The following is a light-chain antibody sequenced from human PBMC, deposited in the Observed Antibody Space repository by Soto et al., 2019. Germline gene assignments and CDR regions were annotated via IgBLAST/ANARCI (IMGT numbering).Light chain of an antibody. Sequence: QSVLTQPASVSGSPGQSLTISCTGTSSDVGDYNYVSWYQQHPGKAPKLMIYDVSNRPSGVSNRFSGSKSGNTASLTISGLQAEDEADYYCGSYTSSSTVVFGGGTKLTVL. J-gene: IGLJ2*01. CDR1: SSDVGDYNY. CDR3: GSYTSSSTVV. V-gene: IGLV2-14*01. CDR2: DVS.